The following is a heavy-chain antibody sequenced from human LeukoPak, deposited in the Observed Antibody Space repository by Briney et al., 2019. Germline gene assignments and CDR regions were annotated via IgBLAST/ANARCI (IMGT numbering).Heavy chain of an antibody. Sequence: GGSLRLSCAASGFNFRTFGMNWVRQAPGKGLEWVSYISSDSSYICYADSVKGRFTISRDNAKNSLYLQMNSLRAEDTAVYYCARDRQPTMVRGVIGDWGQGTLVTVSS. CDR3: ARDRQPTMVRGVIGD. J-gene: IGHJ4*02. D-gene: IGHD3-10*01. V-gene: IGHV3-21*01. CDR1: GFNFRTFG. CDR2: ISSDSSYI.